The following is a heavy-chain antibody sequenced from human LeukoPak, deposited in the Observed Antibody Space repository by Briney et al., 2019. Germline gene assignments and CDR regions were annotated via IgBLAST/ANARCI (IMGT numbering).Heavy chain of an antibody. CDR3: ARGPPSYYYYMDV. Sequence: SETLSLTCAVYGGSFSGYYWSWIRQPPGKGLEWIGEINHSGSTNYNPSLKSRVTMSVDTSKNQFSLKLSSVTAADTAVYYCARGPPSYYYYMDVWGKGTTVTISS. V-gene: IGHV4-34*01. CDR1: GGSFSGYY. CDR2: INHSGST. J-gene: IGHJ6*03.